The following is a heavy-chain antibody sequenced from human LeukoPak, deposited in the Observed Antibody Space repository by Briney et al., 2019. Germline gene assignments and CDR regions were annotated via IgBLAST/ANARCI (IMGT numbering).Heavy chain of an antibody. CDR2: IYTSGST. D-gene: IGHD3-22*01. V-gene: IGHV4-61*02. J-gene: IGHJ4*02. CDR1: GGSISSGSYY. Sequence: SETLSLTCTVSGGSISSGSYYWSWIRQPAGKGLEWIGRIYTSGSTNYNPSLKSRVTISVDTSKNQFSLKLSSVTAADTAVYYCARGTSSEGLDYWGQGTLVTVSS. CDR3: ARGTSSEGLDY.